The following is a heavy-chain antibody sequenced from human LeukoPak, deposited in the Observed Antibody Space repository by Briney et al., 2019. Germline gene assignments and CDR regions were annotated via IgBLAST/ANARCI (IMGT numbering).Heavy chain of an antibody. J-gene: IGHJ4*02. CDR3: ARDAAYDRTGYDS. Sequence: GGSLRLSCAASGFNFSAYYMNWVRQAPGKGLECVAYISATGTSKYYAHSVKGRFSISRDNAQNFLYLEMSSPIVEDTAVYYCARDAAYDRTGYDSWGQGTLVIVSS. CDR1: GFNFSAYY. D-gene: IGHD1-1*01. CDR2: ISATGTSK. V-gene: IGHV3-11*04.